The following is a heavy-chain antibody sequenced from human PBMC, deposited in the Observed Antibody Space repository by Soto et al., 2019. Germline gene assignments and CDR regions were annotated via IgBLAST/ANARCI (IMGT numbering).Heavy chain of an antibody. Sequence: GGSLRLSCAASGFTFSSYSMNWVRQAPGKGLEWVSSISSSSSYIYYADSVKGRFTISRDNAKNSLYLQMNSPRAEDTAVYYCARESLGYCSSTSCQLQRQFDYWGQGTLVTVSS. CDR3: ARESLGYCSSTSCQLQRQFDY. CDR2: ISSSSSYI. CDR1: GFTFSSYS. V-gene: IGHV3-21*01. J-gene: IGHJ4*02. D-gene: IGHD2-2*01.